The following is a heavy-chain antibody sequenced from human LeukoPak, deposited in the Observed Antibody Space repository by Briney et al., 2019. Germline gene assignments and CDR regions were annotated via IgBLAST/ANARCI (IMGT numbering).Heavy chain of an antibody. CDR2: ISGSGGST. Sequence: GGSLRLSCAASGFTFSSYAMSWVRQAPGKGLEWVSAISGSGGSTYYADSVKGRFTISRDNSKDTLYLQMNSLRAEDTAVYYCAALADRGVISYWGQGTLVTVSS. CDR1: GFTFSSYA. CDR3: AALADRGVISY. V-gene: IGHV3-23*01. D-gene: IGHD3-10*01. J-gene: IGHJ4*02.